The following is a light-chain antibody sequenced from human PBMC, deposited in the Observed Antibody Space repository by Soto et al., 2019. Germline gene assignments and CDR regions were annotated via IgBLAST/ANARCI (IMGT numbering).Light chain of an antibody. CDR2: TAP. CDR1: QSIRSH. J-gene: IGKJ4*01. V-gene: IGKV1-39*01. CDR3: QQSYSNPLVT. Sequence: DIQMTQSPSSLSASVGDTVTITCRASQSIRSHLNWYQQKPGKGPKLLIYTAPSLQSGVPSRFSGSGSGTDFTLTISSLQPEDFATYYCQQSYSNPLVTFGGGTKVDIK.